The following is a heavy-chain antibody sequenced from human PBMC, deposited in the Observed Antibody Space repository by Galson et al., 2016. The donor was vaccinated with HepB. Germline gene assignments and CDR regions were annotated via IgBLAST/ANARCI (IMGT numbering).Heavy chain of an antibody. D-gene: IGHD2-15*01. Sequence: SLRLSCATSGFTFSSYAMSWVRQAPGKGLEWVSVVSGNGNRTYYGDSVKGRFIISRDNSKNTLYLQLNSLRVEDTAVYYCANRAVVATIWYYFDYWGQGTLVTVSS. V-gene: IGHV3-23*01. CDR3: ANRAVVATIWYYFDY. CDR2: VSGNGNRT. CDR1: GFTFSSYA. J-gene: IGHJ4*02.